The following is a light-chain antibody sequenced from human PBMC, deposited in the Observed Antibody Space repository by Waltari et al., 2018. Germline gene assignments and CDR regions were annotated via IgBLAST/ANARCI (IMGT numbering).Light chain of an antibody. CDR1: RSDVGGYNS. CDR2: DVS. V-gene: IGLV2-11*01. Sequence: QSALTQPRSVSGSPGQSVTISCTGTRSDVGGYNSVSWYQQHPGKAPKLMIYDVSKRPSGVPDRFSGSKSGNTASLTISGLQAEDEADYYCCSYAGSYTLVFGGGTKLTVL. J-gene: IGLJ2*01. CDR3: CSYAGSYTLV.